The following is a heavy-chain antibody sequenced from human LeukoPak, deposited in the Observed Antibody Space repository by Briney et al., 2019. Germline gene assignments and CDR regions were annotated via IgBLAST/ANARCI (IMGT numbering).Heavy chain of an antibody. CDR2: INHSGSP. V-gene: IGHV4-34*01. CDR1: GGSFSGYY. CDR3: ARDLSDYYGSGSYRPIDAFDI. Sequence: PSETLSLTCAVYGGSFSGYYWSWVRQPPGKGLEWIGEINHSGSPNYNPSLKSRVTISIDTSKNQFSLKLSPVTAADTAVYYCARDLSDYYGSGSYRPIDAFDIWGQGTMGTVSS. D-gene: IGHD3-10*01. J-gene: IGHJ3*02.